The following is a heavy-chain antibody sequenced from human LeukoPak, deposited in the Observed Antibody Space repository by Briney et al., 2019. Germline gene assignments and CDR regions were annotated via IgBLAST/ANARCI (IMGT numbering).Heavy chain of an antibody. J-gene: IGHJ5*02. Sequence: AGGSLRLSCAASGFTFGSYAMSWVRQAPGKGLEWVSAISGSGGSTYYADSVKGRFTISRDNSKNTLYLQMNSLRAEDTAVYYCAKDKYSSTRPNNWFDPWGQGTLVTVSS. CDR2: ISGSGGST. D-gene: IGHD6-13*01. CDR3: AKDKYSSTRPNNWFDP. V-gene: IGHV3-23*01. CDR1: GFTFGSYA.